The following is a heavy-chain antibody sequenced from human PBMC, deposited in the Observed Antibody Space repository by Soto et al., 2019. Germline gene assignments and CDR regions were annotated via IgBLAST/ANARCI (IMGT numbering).Heavy chain of an antibody. Sequence: QVQLVQSGAEVKKPGSSVKVSCKASGGTFSSYAISWVRQAPGQGLEWMGGIIPIFGTANYAQKFQGRVTSTAYESTSTAYMELSSLRSKDTAVYYCARDRGSGSLIWFDPWGQGTLVTVSS. V-gene: IGHV1-69*12. J-gene: IGHJ5*02. CDR1: GGTFSSYA. CDR3: ARDRGSGSLIWFDP. CDR2: IIPIFGTA. D-gene: IGHD3-10*01.